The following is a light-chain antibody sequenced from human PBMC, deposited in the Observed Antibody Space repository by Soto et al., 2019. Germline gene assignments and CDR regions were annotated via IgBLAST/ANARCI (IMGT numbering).Light chain of an antibody. CDR2: DAS. CDR1: QSINRK. J-gene: IGKJ4*02. Sequence: EIVMTQSPVTLSVSPGERATLSCRASQSINRKLAWYQQRPGQAPRLLISDASIRATGIPARFSGSGSGTEFTLTISSLQSEDFAVYYCKQYDSSSPFTFGGGTRVEIK. CDR3: KQYDSSSPFT. V-gene: IGKV3-15*01.